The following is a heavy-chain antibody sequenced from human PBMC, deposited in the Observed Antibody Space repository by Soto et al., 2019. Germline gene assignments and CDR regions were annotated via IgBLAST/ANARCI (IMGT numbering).Heavy chain of an antibody. V-gene: IGHV2-5*02. CDR1: GFSFSTSAVG. J-gene: IGHJ4*02. D-gene: IGHD6-13*01. Sequence: QITLKESGPTLVKPTKTLTLTCTFSGFSFSTSAVGVGWIRQPPGKALEWLALIYWDDDKRYSPSLKSRLTIPKDSSRNQVVVTMTNIDPVNTATYYSAHVYWAASGTRYYFDYWGQGTLVTVSS. CDR2: IYWDDDK. CDR3: AHVYWAASGTRYYFDY.